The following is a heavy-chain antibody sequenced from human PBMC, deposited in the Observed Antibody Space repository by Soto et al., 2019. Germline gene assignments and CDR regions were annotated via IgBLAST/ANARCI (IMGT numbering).Heavy chain of an antibody. CDR1: GDSIISGY. D-gene: IGHD2-15*01. CDR3: AGLRGYAGSPIDY. Sequence: KSSETLSLTCTVSGDSIISGYWSWIRQPPGKGLEWIGYISHSGSTNYNPSLRGRVTMSVDTPKNQFSLRLSSVTTADTAVYYCAGLRGYAGSPIDYWGQGSLVTVSS. CDR2: ISHSGST. J-gene: IGHJ4*02. V-gene: IGHV4-59*01.